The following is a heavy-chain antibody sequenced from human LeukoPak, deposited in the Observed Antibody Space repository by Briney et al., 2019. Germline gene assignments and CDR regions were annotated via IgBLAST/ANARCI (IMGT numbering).Heavy chain of an antibody. J-gene: IGHJ4*02. CDR2: IYYSGSS. CDR3: ARHQDSSSGWYYFDY. D-gene: IGHD6-19*01. Sequence: AVPLSLTCTVSGGFIKSYYGSGIREPPGKALEWIGHIYYSGSSNYNPSLKSRVTISVDTAKSQFSLTLNSVTAADTAVYYCARHQDSSSGWYYFDYWGQGTLVTVSS. CDR1: GGFIKSYY. V-gene: IGHV4-59*08.